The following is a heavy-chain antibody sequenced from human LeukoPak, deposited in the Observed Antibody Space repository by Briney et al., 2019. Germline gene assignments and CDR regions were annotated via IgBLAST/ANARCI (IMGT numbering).Heavy chain of an antibody. CDR2: IYSGGST. CDR1: GFTVSSNY. J-gene: IGHJ6*02. Sequence: GGSLRLSCAASGFTVSSNYMGWVRQAPGKGLEWVSVIYSGGSTYYADSVKGRFTISRDNSKNTLYLQMNSLRAEDTAVYYCARDGPTYGMDVWGQGTTVTVSS. CDR3: ARDGPTYGMDV. V-gene: IGHV3-53*01.